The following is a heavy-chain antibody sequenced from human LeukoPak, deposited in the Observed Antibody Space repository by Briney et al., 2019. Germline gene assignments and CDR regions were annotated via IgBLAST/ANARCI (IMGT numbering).Heavy chain of an antibody. Sequence: GSLRLSCAASGFTFINAWMSWVRQAPGKGLEWVGRIKSKTDGGTTDYAAPVKGRFTISRDDSKNTLYLQMNSLKTEDTAVYYCTTGATKLKYYYYYYMDVWGKGTTVTISS. J-gene: IGHJ6*03. CDR1: GFTFINAW. CDR3: TTGATKLKYYYYYYMDV. D-gene: IGHD1-26*01. CDR2: IKSKTDGGTT. V-gene: IGHV3-15*01.